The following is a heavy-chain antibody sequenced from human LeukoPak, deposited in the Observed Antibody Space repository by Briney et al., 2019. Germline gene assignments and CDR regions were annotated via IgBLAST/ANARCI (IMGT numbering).Heavy chain of an antibody. CDR2: FDPEDGET. J-gene: IGHJ4*02. CDR3: AREGAYYDSSGYYLGGYYFDY. Sequence: GASVKVSCKVSGYTLTELSMHWVRQAPGKGLEWMGGFDPEDGETIYAQKFQGRVTMTRDTSTSTVYMELSSLRSEDTAVYYCAREGAYYDSSGYYLGGYYFDYWGQGTLVTVSS. CDR1: GYTLTELS. D-gene: IGHD3-22*01. V-gene: IGHV1-24*01.